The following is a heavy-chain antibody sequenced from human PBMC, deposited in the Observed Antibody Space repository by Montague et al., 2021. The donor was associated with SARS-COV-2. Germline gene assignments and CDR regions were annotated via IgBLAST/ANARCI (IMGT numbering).Heavy chain of an antibody. CDR3: VRDTQYYDDNAWDDWFDP. CDR1: GGSIYSYY. CDR2: VSHKGRT. Sequence: SETLSLTCTVSGGSIYSYYWSWVRQPPGKGLEWIGHVSHKGRTNYNPSXXSRVTISVDTSNNYFSLRLSSVTAADTAVYYCVRDTQYYDDNAWDDWFDPWGQGTLVTVSS. V-gene: IGHV4-59*01. J-gene: IGHJ5*02. D-gene: IGHD3-16*01.